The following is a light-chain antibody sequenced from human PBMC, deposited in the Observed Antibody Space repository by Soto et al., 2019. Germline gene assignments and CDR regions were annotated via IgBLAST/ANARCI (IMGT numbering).Light chain of an antibody. CDR2: GAS. CDR3: QQYGSSPRT. J-gene: IGKJ1*01. V-gene: IGKV3-20*01. Sequence: EIVMTQSPATLSVSPGERATLSCRASQSVSYNLAWYQHKPGQAPRLLVSGASSRATGIPDRFTGSGSGTDFTLTISRLEPEDFAVYYCQQYGSSPRTFGQGTKVDIK. CDR1: QSVSYN.